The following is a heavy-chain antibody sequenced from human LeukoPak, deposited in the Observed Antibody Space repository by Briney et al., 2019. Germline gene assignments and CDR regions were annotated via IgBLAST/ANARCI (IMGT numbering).Heavy chain of an antibody. Sequence: PGGSLRLSCAASGFTFDDYTMHWVRQAPGKGLEWVSLISWDGGSTYYADSVKGRFTISRDNSKNSLYLQMNSLRTEDTALYYCANLAAWGVGRENFDYWGQGTLVTVSS. CDR2: ISWDGGST. V-gene: IGHV3-43*01. CDR1: GFTFDDYT. CDR3: ANLAAWGVGRENFDY. J-gene: IGHJ4*02. D-gene: IGHD3-10*01.